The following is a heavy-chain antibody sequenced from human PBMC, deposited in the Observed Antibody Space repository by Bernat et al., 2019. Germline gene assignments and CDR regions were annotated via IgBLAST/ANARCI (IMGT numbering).Heavy chain of an antibody. D-gene: IGHD3-3*01. Sequence: QVQLVESGGGVVQPGRSLRLSCAASGFTFSSYGMHWVRQAPGKGLEGVAVIWYDGSNKYYADSGKGRFTISRDNSKNTLYLQMNSLRAEDTAVYYCARARATIFGNRYYYGMDVWGQGTTVTVSS. CDR3: ARARATIFGNRYYYGMDV. CDR1: GFTFSSYG. V-gene: IGHV3-33*01. J-gene: IGHJ6*02. CDR2: IWYDGSNK.